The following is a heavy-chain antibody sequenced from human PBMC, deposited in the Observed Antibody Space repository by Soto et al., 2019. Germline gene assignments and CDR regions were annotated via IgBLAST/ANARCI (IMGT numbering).Heavy chain of an antibody. CDR1: GGTFSIYA. Sequence: SVKVCCKASGGTFSIYAISWVRQAPGQGLEWMGGIIPIFGTASYAQKFQGRVTITADGSTSTANMEMSSLRFEDTAVYYCARNSAAAGTFLDWLDPWGQGTLVTVSS. CDR3: ARNSAAAGTFLDWLDP. D-gene: IGHD6-13*01. CDR2: IIPIFGTA. J-gene: IGHJ5*02. V-gene: IGHV1-69*13.